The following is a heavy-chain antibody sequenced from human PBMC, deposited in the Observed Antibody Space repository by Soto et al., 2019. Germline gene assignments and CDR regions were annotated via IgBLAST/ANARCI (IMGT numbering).Heavy chain of an antibody. V-gene: IGHV4-30-4*01. CDR3: ARAVSSAMLIYYYYYYGMDV. CDR1: GGTISSGDYY. Sequence: SETLSLTCTVSGGTISSGDYYCSWNHQPPGKGLEWIGYIYYSGSTYYNPSLKSRVTISVDTSKNQFSLKLSSVTAADTAVYYCARAVSSAMLIYYYYYYGMDVWGQGTTVTVSS. CDR2: IYYSGST. J-gene: IGHJ6*02. D-gene: IGHD2-2*01.